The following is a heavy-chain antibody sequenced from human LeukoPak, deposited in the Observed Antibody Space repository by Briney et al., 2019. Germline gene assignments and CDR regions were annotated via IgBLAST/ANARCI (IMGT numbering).Heavy chain of an antibody. Sequence: ASVKVSCKVSGYTLTELSMHWVRQAPGKGLEWMGGFDPEDGETIYTQKFQGRVTMTKDTSTDTAYMELSSLRSEDTAVYYCATVSSGWYVDWGQGTLVTVSS. V-gene: IGHV1-24*01. CDR2: FDPEDGET. CDR3: ATVSSGWYVD. CDR1: GYTLTELS. J-gene: IGHJ4*02. D-gene: IGHD6-19*01.